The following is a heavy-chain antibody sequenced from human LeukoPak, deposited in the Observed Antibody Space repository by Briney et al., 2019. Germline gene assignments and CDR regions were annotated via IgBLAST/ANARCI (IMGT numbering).Heavy chain of an antibody. CDR3: ARIRDPAYSSSWYDDY. CDR2: IDWDDDK. Sequence: SGPALVKPTQTLTLTCTVSGFSLSTSGMCVSWIRQPPGKALEWLARIDWDDDKYYSTSLKTRLTISKDTSKKQVVLTMTNMDPVDTATYSCARIRDPAYSSSWYDDYWGQGTLVTVSS. V-gene: IGHV2-70*11. J-gene: IGHJ4*02. CDR1: GFSLSTSGMC. D-gene: IGHD6-13*01.